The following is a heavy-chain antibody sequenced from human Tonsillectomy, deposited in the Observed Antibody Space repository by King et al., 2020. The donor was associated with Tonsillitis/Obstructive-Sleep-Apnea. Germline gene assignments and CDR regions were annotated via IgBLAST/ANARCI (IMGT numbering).Heavy chain of an antibody. D-gene: IGHD1-26*01. V-gene: IGHV4-34*01. CDR1: GGSFSGYY. CDR2: INHSGST. CDR3: ASGGGSWFDY. Sequence: VQLQQWGAGLLKPSETLSLTCAVYGGSFSGYYWSWIRQPPGKGLEWIGEINHSGSTNYNPSLKSRVTISVDTSKNQFSLNLNSVTAAGTAVYYCASGGGSWFDYWGQGTLVTVSS. J-gene: IGHJ4*02.